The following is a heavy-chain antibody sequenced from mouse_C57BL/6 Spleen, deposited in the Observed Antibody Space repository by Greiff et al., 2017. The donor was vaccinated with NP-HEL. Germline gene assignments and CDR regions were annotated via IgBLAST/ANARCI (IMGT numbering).Heavy chain of an antibody. CDR1: GFNIKDYY. D-gene: IGHD2-2*01. CDR3: TTEGLKAWFAY. J-gene: IGHJ3*01. CDR2: IDPEDGDT. V-gene: IGHV14-1*01. Sequence: EVQLQQSGAELVRPGASVKLSCTASGFNIKDYYMHWVKQRPEQGLEWIGRIDPEDGDTEYAPKFQGKATMTADTSSNTAYLQLSSLTSEDTAVYYCTTEGLKAWFAYWGQGTLVTVSA.